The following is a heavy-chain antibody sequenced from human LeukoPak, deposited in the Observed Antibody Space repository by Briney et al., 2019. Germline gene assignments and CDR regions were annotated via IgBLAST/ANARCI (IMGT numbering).Heavy chain of an antibody. CDR3: ARGAIRIPTYDFWSGSRGEVGYFDY. J-gene: IGHJ4*02. Sequence: PSETLSLTCTVSGGSISSYYWSWIRQPPGKGLEWIGYIYYSGSTNYNPSLKSRVTISVDTSISTAYMELSSLRSEDTAVYYCARGAIRIPTYDFWSGSRGEVGYFDYWGQGTLVTVSS. V-gene: IGHV4-59*01. D-gene: IGHD3-3*01. CDR2: IYYSGST. CDR1: GGSISSYY.